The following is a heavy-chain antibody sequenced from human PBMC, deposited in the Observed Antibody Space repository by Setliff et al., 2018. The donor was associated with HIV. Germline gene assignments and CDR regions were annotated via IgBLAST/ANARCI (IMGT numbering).Heavy chain of an antibody. J-gene: IGHJ4*02. D-gene: IGHD3-9*01. Sequence: ASVKVSCKASGYTFTSYGITWVRQAPGQGLEWMGWISAYNGNTNYAQKLQGRVTMTTDTSTSTAYMELRIQRTDDTAVYYCARRAVDYDILAGYPDPWEYFDYWGQGTLVTVSS. V-gene: IGHV1-18*01. CDR1: GYTFTSYG. CDR2: ISAYNGNT. CDR3: ARRAVDYDILAGYPDPWEYFDY.